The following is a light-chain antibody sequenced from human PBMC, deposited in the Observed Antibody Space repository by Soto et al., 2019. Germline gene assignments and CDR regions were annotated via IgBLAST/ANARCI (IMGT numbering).Light chain of an antibody. CDR2: YIS. J-gene: IGKJ1*01. CDR1: QSAGNF. V-gene: IGKV3-15*01. Sequence: EIVLTQSPGTLSLSPGETASLSSRASQSAGNFLAWYQQKPGQAPRLLIYYISTRATGIPARFSGSGSGTDFTLTISSLQSEDFAVYYCQQYNNWPWTFGQGTKVDIK. CDR3: QQYNNWPWT.